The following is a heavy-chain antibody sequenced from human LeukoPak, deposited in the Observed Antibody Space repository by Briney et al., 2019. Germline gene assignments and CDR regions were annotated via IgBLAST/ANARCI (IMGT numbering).Heavy chain of an antibody. Sequence: ASVKVSCKASGYTFTGYYMHWVRQAPGQGLEWMGRINPNSGGSNYAQKFQGRVTMTRDTSISTAYMELSRLRSDDTAVYYCARDWVYSSTPSRFDLWGRGTLVTVSS. CDR3: ARDWVYSSTPSRFDL. J-gene: IGHJ2*01. V-gene: IGHV1-2*02. D-gene: IGHD6-13*01. CDR1: GYTFTGYY. CDR2: INPNSGGS.